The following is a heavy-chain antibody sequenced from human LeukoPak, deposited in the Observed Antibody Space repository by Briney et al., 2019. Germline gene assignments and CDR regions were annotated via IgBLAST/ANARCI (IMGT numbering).Heavy chain of an antibody. V-gene: IGHV1-18*01. CDR1: GYTFTSYG. Sequence: GASVKVSCKASGYTFTSYGISWVRQAPGQGLEWMGWISAYNGNTNYAQTLQGRVTMTTDTSTSTAYMELRSLRSDDTAVYYCARVNGLRYFDWLSFSYYYYYMDVWGKGTTVTISS. CDR2: ISAYNGNT. J-gene: IGHJ6*03. D-gene: IGHD3-9*01. CDR3: ARVNGLRYFDWLSFSYYYYYMDV.